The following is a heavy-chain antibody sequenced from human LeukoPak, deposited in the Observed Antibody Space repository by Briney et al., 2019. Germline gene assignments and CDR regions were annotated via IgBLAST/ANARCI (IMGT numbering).Heavy chain of an antibody. CDR1: GFTFSSYA. V-gene: IGHV3-23*01. CDR2: ISGSGGST. CDR3: AKVPADCSSTSCYNYYYYMDV. Sequence: GGSLRLSCAASGFTFSSYAMSWVRQAPGKGLEWVSAISGSGGSTYYADSVKGRFTISRDNSKNTLYLQMNSLRAEDTAVYYCAKVPADCSSTSCYNYYYYMDVWGKGTTVTVSS. D-gene: IGHD2-2*02. J-gene: IGHJ6*03.